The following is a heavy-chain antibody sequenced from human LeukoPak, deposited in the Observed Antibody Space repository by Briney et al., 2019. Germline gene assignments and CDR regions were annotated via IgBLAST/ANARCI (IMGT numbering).Heavy chain of an antibody. CDR2: IYTSGST. V-gene: IGHV4-4*09. D-gene: IGHD6-6*01. J-gene: IGHJ6*03. Sequence: LSETLSLTCTVSGGSISSYYWSWIRQPPGKGLEWIGYIYTSGSTNYNPSLKSRVTISVDTSKNQFSLKLSSVTAADTAVYYCARRFAARPSERHYYYYYMDVWGKGTTVTVSS. CDR3: ARRFAARPSERHYYYYYMDV. CDR1: GGSISSYY.